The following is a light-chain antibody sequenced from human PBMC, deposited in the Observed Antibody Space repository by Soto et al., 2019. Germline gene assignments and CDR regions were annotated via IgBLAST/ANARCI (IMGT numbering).Light chain of an antibody. CDR3: QQRSNWPPIT. Sequence: VMTQSPATLSVSPGERATLSCRASQSLRSSLAWYQQKPGQAPRLLIYGASTRATGIPARFSGSGSGTEFTLTISSLEPEDFAVYYCQQRSNWPPITFGQGTRLEIK. J-gene: IGKJ5*01. V-gene: IGKV3-15*01. CDR1: QSLRSS. CDR2: GAS.